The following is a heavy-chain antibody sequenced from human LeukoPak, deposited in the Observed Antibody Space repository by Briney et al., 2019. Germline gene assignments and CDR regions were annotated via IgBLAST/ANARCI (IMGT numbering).Heavy chain of an antibody. D-gene: IGHD6-13*01. V-gene: IGHV4-39*01. CDR3: ARHRSGWYNDYYYMDV. J-gene: IGHJ6*03. CDR2: IYYSGST. Sequence: SETLSLTCTVSGGSISSSSYYWSWIRQPPGKGLEWIGSIYYSGSTYYNPSLKSRVTISVDTSKNQFSLKLSSVTAADTAVYYCARHRSGWYNDYYYMDVWGKGTTVTISS. CDR1: GGSISSSSYY.